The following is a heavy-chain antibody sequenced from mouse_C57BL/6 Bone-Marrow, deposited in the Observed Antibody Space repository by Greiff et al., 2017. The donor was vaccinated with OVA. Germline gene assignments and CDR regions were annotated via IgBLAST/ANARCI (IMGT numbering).Heavy chain of an antibody. CDR1: GYTFPDYE. J-gene: IGHJ4*01. Sequence: QVQLKESGAELVRPGASVTLSCKASGYTFPDYEMHWVKQTPVPGLEWIGAIDPETGGTAYNQKFKGKAILTADKSSSTAYIELRSLTSEDSAVYYCTRGYSNYYAMDYWGQGTSVTVSS. D-gene: IGHD2-5*01. CDR2: IDPETGGT. V-gene: IGHV1-15*01. CDR3: TRGYSNYYAMDY.